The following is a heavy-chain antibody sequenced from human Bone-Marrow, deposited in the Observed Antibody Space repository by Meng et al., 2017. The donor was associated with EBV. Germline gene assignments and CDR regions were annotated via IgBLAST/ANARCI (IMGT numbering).Heavy chain of an antibody. J-gene: IGHJ4*02. CDR1: GGTFSSDA. V-gene: IGHV1-69*06. Sequence: VQSGAEVKKTGSSVKVYCKTSGGTFSSDAISWVRQAPGQGLEWMGGLIPMLGAPNYAQKFQDRVTIIADKSTSIHYMELSSLRSDDTAVYYCASESGRGYTPDYWGRGTLVTVSS. D-gene: IGHD3-10*01. CDR3: ASESGRGYTPDY. CDR2: LIPMLGAP.